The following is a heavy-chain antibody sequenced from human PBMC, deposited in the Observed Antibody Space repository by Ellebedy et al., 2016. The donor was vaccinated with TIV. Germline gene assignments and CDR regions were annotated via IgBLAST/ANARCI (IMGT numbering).Heavy chain of an antibody. V-gene: IGHV1-3*01. CDR3: ARVTNYAFDL. D-gene: IGHD5-24*01. CDR2: INADNGNT. J-gene: IGHJ3*01. Sequence: ASVKISCXASGLTFKNYAIHWVRQAPGQRLEWMGWINADNGNTEYSQKFQGRVTITRDKSASTAYMELSSLSSEDTAVYFCARVTNYAFDLWGQGTVVTVSS. CDR1: GLTFKNYA.